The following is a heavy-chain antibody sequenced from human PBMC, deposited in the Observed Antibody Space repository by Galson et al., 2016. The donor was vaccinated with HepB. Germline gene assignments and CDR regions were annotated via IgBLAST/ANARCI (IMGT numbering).Heavy chain of an antibody. D-gene: IGHD1-1*01. CDR2: INDDRSIT. V-gene: IGHV3-74*01. Sequence: SLRLSCAASGFTFSSHWIHWVRQGPGKGLVWVSRINDDRSITTYADSVKGRFTISRDNAKNTLYLQMNSLRAADTAVYYCVRGTVDKPGLDVWGQGTTVTVSS. CDR1: GFTFSSHW. CDR3: VRGTVDKPGLDV. J-gene: IGHJ6*02.